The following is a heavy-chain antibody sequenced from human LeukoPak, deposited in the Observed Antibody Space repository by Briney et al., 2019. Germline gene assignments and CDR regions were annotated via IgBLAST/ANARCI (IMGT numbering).Heavy chain of an antibody. J-gene: IGHJ4*02. CDR1: GFGFSNYW. D-gene: IGHD6-25*01. V-gene: IGHV3-30-3*01. CDR3: VRDFSGKWSLEY. CDR2: ISSDGNKE. Sequence: GMSLRLSCAASGFGFSNYWMHWVRQAPDKGLDWVAEISSDGNKEFYADSVKGRFIISRDNSKNTVFLQMNSLRGEDTAVYYCVRDFSGKWSLEYWGQGTLVTVSS.